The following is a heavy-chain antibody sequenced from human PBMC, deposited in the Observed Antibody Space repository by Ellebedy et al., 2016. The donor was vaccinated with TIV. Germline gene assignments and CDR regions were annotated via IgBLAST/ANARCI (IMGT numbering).Heavy chain of an antibody. Sequence: AASVQVSCKASGYNFITWGVNWVRQAPGQGLEWMGFISPNNGNTIYAQKFQGRVTVTTDKATNTAYMEVRSLIPDDTAVYYCARGTPGDYYGLDVWGQGTAVTVSS. CDR3: ARGTPGDYYGLDV. CDR2: ISPNNGNT. CDR1: GYNFITWG. D-gene: IGHD2-15*01. J-gene: IGHJ6*02. V-gene: IGHV1-18*01.